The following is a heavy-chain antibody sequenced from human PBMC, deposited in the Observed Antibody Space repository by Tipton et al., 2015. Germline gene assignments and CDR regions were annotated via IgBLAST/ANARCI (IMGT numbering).Heavy chain of an antibody. CDR2: VYSSGST. CDR1: GDSINSGGHY. CDR3: ARGGNNWFDP. J-gene: IGHJ5*02. Sequence: TLSLTCTVSGDSINSGGHYWTWIRQHPGKGLEWIGNVYSSGSTYYNPSLKSRVTISVDTSKNQFSLKLTSVNAADTAVYYCARGGNNWFDPWGQGTLVTVSS. D-gene: IGHD2-15*01. V-gene: IGHV4-31*03.